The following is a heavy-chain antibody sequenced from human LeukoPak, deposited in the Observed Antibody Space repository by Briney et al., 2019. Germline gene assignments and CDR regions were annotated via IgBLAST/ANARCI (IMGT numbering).Heavy chain of an antibody. D-gene: IGHD2-2*01. CDR3: ARGLGYCTSTTCLLPFDY. Sequence: GGSLRLSCAASGFTVSTYYMTWVRQAPGKGLKCVSVIYSGGSTYYADSVKGRFSVSRDNSKNTLYLQMNSLRAEDTAMYYCARGLGYCTSTTCLLPFDYWGQGTLVTVSS. CDR2: IYSGGST. CDR1: GFTVSTYY. V-gene: IGHV3-53*01. J-gene: IGHJ4*02.